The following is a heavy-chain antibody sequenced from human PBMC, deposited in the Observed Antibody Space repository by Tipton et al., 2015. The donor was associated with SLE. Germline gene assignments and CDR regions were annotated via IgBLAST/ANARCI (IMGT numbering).Heavy chain of an antibody. Sequence: TLSLTCTVSGGSISSSSYYWGWIRQPPGKGLEWIGSIYYSGSTYYNPSLKSRVTISVDTSKNQFSLKLSSVTAADTAVYYCARDSDYDSSGYYYAEAFDIWGQGTMVTVSS. CDR3: ARDSDYDSSGYYYAEAFDI. V-gene: IGHV4-39*07. CDR2: IYYSGST. CDR1: GGSISSSSYY. J-gene: IGHJ3*02. D-gene: IGHD3-22*01.